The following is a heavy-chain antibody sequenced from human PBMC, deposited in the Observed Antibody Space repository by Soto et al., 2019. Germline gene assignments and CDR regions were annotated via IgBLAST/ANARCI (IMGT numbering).Heavy chain of an antibody. CDR3: IKTRYEAFDY. V-gene: IGHV3-73*02. J-gene: IGHJ4*02. CDR2: IRSKANSYAT. D-gene: IGHD3-9*01. CDR1: GFTFSGSA. Sequence: EVQLVESGGGLVQPGGSLKLSCAASGFTFSGSAMHWVRQASGKGLEWVGRIRSKANSYATAYAASVKGRFTISRDDSKNTAYLQMNSLKTEDTAVYYCIKTRYEAFDYWGQGTLVTVSS.